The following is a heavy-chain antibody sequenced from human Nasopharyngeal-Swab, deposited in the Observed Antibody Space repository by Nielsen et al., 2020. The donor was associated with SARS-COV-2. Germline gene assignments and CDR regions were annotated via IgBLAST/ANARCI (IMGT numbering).Heavy chain of an antibody. CDR2: IAHDASNE. Sequence: GESLKISCAASGFTFSSFGMHWVRQAPGKGLERVAFIAHDASNEYYGDSVKGRFSISRDSSKNTLYLQMDSLRGEDTAVYYCARDAPAHYGAFYWGRGTLVTVSS. CDR3: ARDAPAHYGAFY. V-gene: IGHV3-30*03. D-gene: IGHD4-17*01. J-gene: IGHJ4*02. CDR1: GFTFSSFG.